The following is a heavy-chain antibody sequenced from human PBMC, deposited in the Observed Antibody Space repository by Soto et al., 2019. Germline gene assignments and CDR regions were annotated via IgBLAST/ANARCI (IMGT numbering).Heavy chain of an antibody. CDR3: ARRRRIDSGSYFDY. Sequence: GGSLRLSCAASGFTFSDYYMSWIRQALGKGLEWVSYISSSGSTIYYADSVKGRFTISRDNAKNSLYLQMNSLRAEDTAVYYCARRRRIDSGSYFDYWGQGTLVTVSS. V-gene: IGHV3-11*01. J-gene: IGHJ4*02. CDR1: GFTFSDYY. D-gene: IGHD1-26*01. CDR2: ISSSGSTI.